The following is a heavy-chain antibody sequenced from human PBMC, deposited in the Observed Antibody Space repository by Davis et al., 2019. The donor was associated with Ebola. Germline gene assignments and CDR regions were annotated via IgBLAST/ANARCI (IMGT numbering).Heavy chain of an antibody. CDR1: GGSISSYY. D-gene: IGHD6-13*01. Sequence: MPSETLSLTCTVSGGSISSYYWGWIRQPPGKGLAWMGSIYYSGSTYYNPSLKSRVTISVETSKNQFSLKLSSVTAADTAVYYCTSRIAAAGNYYYYGMDVWGQGTTVTVSS. CDR3: TSRIAAAGNYYYYGMDV. CDR2: IYYSGST. V-gene: IGHV4-39*07. J-gene: IGHJ6*02.